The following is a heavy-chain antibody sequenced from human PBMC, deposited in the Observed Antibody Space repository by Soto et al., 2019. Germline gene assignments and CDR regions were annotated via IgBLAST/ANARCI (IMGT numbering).Heavy chain of an antibody. V-gene: IGHV4-59*01. CDR2: IYYSGST. D-gene: IGHD5-12*01. CDR1: GDSISNYY. CDR3: AKANSGYGSFDN. J-gene: IGHJ4*02. Sequence: QVQLQESGPGLVKPSETLSLTCTVSGDSISNYYCSWIRQSPGKGLEWIGYIYYSGSTKYNPSLKSRVTISIDKSKNQFSLKLTSVTAEDTAVYYCAKANSGYGSFDNWGQGMLVTVSS.